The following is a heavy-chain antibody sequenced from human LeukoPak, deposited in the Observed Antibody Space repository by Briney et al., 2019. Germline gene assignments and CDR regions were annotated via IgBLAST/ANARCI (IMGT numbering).Heavy chain of an antibody. J-gene: IGHJ4*02. CDR1: VGTFSSYA. V-gene: IGHV1-69*13. CDR2: IIPIFGTA. D-gene: IGHD5-18*01. CDR3: ARDKDKAMAFAY. Sequence: SVNVSCKASVGTFSSYAISWVRQAPAQGREWMGGIIPIFGTANYAQKFQGRVTITADEPTSTASMELSSLRSADTAVYYCARDKDKAMAFAYWGQGTLVTVSS.